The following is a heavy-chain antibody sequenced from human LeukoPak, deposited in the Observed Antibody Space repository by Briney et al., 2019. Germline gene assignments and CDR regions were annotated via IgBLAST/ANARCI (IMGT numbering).Heavy chain of an antibody. CDR2: IYSSGST. CDR3: ARVSGVTMIVVLITDAFDI. CDR1: GGSISSGRYY. V-gene: IGHV4-61*02. Sequence: PSETLSLTCTVSGGSISSGRYYWSWIRQPAGKGLEWIGRIYSSGSTKYNPSLKSRVTISVDTSKNQFSLKVSSVTAADTAVYYCARVSGVTMIVVLITDAFDIWGQGTMVTVSS. J-gene: IGHJ3*02. D-gene: IGHD3-22*01.